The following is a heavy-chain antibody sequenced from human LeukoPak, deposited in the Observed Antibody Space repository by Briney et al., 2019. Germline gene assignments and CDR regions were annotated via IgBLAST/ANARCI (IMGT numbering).Heavy chain of an antibody. CDR3: ARDGYNPALFYMDV. D-gene: IGHD5-24*01. CDR2: TSYDGSTK. V-gene: IGHV3-30*03. J-gene: IGHJ6*03. Sequence: GGSLRLSCAASGFTFSSYRMHWVRQAPGKGLEWVAFTSYDGSTKYNADSVKGRFTISRDNSKNTLYLQMNSLRADDTAVYYCARDGYNPALFYMDVWGKGTRVTVSS. CDR1: GFTFSSYR.